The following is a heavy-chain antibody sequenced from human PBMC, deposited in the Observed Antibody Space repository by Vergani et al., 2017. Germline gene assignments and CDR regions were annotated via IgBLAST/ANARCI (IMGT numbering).Heavy chain of an antibody. CDR3: AKYSSAYYSFDY. CDR1: GFTFSNYA. CDR2: ITGSGYST. Sequence: EVQLLVSGGGLVQEGGSLRLSCAASGFTFSNYAMSWVRQAPGKGLEWVSTITGSGYSTYYADSVEGRFTIFRDNSKNTLYLQLNSLRAEDTALYSCAKYSSAYYSFDYWGQGTLVTVSS. J-gene: IGHJ4*02. D-gene: IGHD6-25*01. V-gene: IGHV3-23*01.